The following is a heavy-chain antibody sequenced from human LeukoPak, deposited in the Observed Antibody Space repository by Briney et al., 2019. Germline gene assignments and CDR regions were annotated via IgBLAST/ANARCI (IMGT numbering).Heavy chain of an antibody. D-gene: IGHD4-23*01. CDR2: ISADGRIQ. Sequence: GGSLRLSCAVSGFTFSTYSIHWVRQAPGKGLEWVTVISADGRIQYYSDSVKGRFTISRDNSLNTLHLQMNNLRAGDTAVYYCAREFGHDRWYYDYWGQGALVTVSS. CDR3: AREFGHDRWYYDY. CDR1: GFTFSTYS. V-gene: IGHV3-30*03. J-gene: IGHJ4*02.